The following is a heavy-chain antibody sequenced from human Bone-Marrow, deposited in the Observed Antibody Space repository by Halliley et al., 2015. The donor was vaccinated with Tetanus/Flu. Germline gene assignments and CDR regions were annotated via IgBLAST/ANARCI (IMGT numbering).Heavy chain of an antibody. J-gene: IGHJ6*02. V-gene: IGHV3-23*01. D-gene: IGHD3-3*01. Sequence: RKFYADSVKGRFTILRENSKNTLYLQMNSLRAEDTAVYYCAKIRAPDFWSGYDDDYKNGMDVWGQGTTVTVSS. CDR2: RK. CDR3: AKIRAPDFWSGYDDDYKNGMDV.